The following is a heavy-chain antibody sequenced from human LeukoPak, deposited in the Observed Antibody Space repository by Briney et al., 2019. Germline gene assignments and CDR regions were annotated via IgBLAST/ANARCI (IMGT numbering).Heavy chain of an antibody. CDR2: IIPIFGTA. D-gene: IGHD4-17*01. J-gene: IGHJ4*02. V-gene: IGHV1-69*05. Sequence: ASVKVSCKASGGTFSSYAISWVRQAPGQGLEWMGGIIPIFGTANYAQKFQGRVTITTDESKSTAYMELSSLRSEDTAVYYCARTRIRGYGDYPPYFDYWGQGTLVTVSS. CDR3: ARTRIRGYGDYPPYFDY. CDR1: GGTFSSYA.